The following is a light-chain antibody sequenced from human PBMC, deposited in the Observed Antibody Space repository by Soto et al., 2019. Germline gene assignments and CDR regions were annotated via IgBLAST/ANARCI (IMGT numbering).Light chain of an antibody. CDR3: QQTYKTPYT. V-gene: IGKV1-39*01. Sequence: DIQMTQSPTSLSASVGDRVTITCRSSQNINTYLNWYQQKPGKAPNLLMFAASTLQTGVPSRFSGSGSGTDFILIISSLQPEDSATYFCQQTYKTPYTFGQGTKVDIK. J-gene: IGKJ2*01. CDR2: AAS. CDR1: QNINTY.